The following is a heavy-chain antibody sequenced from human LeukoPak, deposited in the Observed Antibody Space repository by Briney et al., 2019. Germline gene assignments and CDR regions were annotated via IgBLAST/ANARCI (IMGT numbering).Heavy chain of an antibody. D-gene: IGHD2-2*01. V-gene: IGHV3-21*01. CDR1: GFTFSSNS. CDR3: ARDRCSSTSCSFDY. CDR2: ISSSSSYI. Sequence: PGGSLRLSCAASGFTFSSNSMNWVRQAPGKGLEWVSSISSSSSYIYYADSVKGRFTISRDNAKNSLYLQMNSLRAEDTAVYYCARDRCSSTSCSFDYWGQGTLVTVSS. J-gene: IGHJ4*02.